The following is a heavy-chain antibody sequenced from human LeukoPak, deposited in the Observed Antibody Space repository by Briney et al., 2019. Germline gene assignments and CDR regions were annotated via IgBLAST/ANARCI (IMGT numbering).Heavy chain of an antibody. CDR2: LSNDGRSA. V-gene: IGHV3-30*18. J-gene: IGHJ4*02. CDR1: GFAFNDYG. Sequence: PGGSPRLSCAASGFAFNDYGMLWVRQTPGRGLEWLTLLSNDGRSAYYADSVRGRFTISRDNSKNTVYLQIYSLRVEDTGVYYCAKQGSLSVTGADYWGQGTLVTVSS. CDR3: AKQGSLSVTGADY. D-gene: IGHD2-8*02.